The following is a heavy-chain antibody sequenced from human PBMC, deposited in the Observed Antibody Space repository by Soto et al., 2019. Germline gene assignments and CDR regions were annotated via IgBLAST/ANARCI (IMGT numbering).Heavy chain of an antibody. V-gene: IGHV1-46*01. D-gene: IGHD4-4*01. J-gene: IGHJ6*02. CDR3: AVGGNFLSMDV. CDR2: INPDGGGT. Sequence: QVQLVQSGAEVKKPGASVKVSCKASGYTFTSYYMHWVRLAPGQGLEWMGIINPDGGGTSYAQQFQGRVHITRDTSTSTVYMEMSSLRSEDPAVYYCAVGGNFLSMDVWGQGTTVTVSS. CDR1: GYTFTSYY.